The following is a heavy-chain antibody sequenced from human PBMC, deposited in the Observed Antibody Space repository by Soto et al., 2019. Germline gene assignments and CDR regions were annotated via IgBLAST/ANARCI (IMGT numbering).Heavy chain of an antibody. CDR1: GATFSSYA. Sequence: QVQLVQSGAEVKKPGSSVKVSCKASGATFSSYAISWVRQAPGQGLEWMGGIIPIFGTANYAQKFQGRVTITADESTSTAYMELSSLRSEDTAVYYCARDGRGRAITIPHYYYYYGMDVWGQGTTVTVSS. V-gene: IGHV1-69*01. CDR3: ARDGRGRAITIPHYYYYYGMDV. CDR2: IIPIFGTA. D-gene: IGHD3-3*01. J-gene: IGHJ6*02.